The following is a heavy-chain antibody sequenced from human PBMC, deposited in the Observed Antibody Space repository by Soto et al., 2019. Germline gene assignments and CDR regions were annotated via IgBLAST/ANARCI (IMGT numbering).Heavy chain of an antibody. J-gene: IGHJ6*03. V-gene: IGHV1-46*03. CDR2: INPSGGST. CDR3: ASSGECGGDCGHYYYYYMDV. D-gene: IGHD2-21*01. CDR1: GYTFTSYY. Sequence: GPSVKVSCKASGYTFTSYYMHWVRQAPGQGLEWMGIINPSGGSTSYAQKFQGRVTMTRDTSTSTVYMELSSLRSEDTAVYYCASSGECGGDCGHYYYYYMDVWGKGTTVTVSS.